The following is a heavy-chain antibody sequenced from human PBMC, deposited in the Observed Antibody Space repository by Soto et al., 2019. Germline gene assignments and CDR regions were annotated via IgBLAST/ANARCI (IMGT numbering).Heavy chain of an antibody. V-gene: IGHV4-59*01. D-gene: IGHD2-2*01. CDR1: GDSISSYY. J-gene: IGHJ6*02. Sequence: PSETLSLTCTVSGDSISSYYWSWIRQPPGKRLEWIGYIYYSGSTNYNPSLKSRVTISVDTSKNQFSLKLSSVTAADTAVYRCARALGYCSSTSCFGAVGMDVWGQGTTVTVSS. CDR2: IYYSGST. CDR3: ARALGYCSSTSCFGAVGMDV.